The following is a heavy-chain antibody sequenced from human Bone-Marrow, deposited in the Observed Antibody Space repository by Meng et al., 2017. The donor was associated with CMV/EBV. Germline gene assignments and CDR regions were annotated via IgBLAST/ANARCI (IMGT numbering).Heavy chain of an antibody. V-gene: IGHV3-30*04. Sequence: LKISYASSGFTFSYYPMHWVRQTPDKGQEGVAIIAYDGNKKYAAESVKGRFTSSRDNSKNTLYLQMNSLRAEDTAVYYCVRDPQAVPAARHYYHYGMDVWGQGTTVTVSS. J-gene: IGHJ6*02. CDR3: VRDPQAVPAARHYYHYGMDV. D-gene: IGHD2-2*01. CDR2: IAYDGNKK. CDR1: GFTFSYYP.